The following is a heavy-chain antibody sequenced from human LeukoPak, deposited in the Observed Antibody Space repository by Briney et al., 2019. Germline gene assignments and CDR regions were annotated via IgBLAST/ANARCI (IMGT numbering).Heavy chain of an antibody. CDR1: GYTFTGYY. J-gene: IGHJ6*02. CDR3: ARVELRFLEWLYGMDV. V-gene: IGHV1-2*02. D-gene: IGHD3-3*01. Sequence: ASVKVSCKASGYTFTGYYMHWVRQAPGQGLEWMGWINPNSGGTNYAQKFQGRVTMTRDTSISTAYMGLSRLRSDDTAVYYCARVELRFLEWLYGMDVWGQGTTVTVSS. CDR2: INPNSGGT.